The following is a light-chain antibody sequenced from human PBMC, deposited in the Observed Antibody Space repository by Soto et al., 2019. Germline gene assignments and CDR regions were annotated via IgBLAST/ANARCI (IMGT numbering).Light chain of an antibody. Sequence: DIQMTQSPSSLSASVGDRVTITCRASQSIGNSLNWYQQKPGKAPKLLIYDASSLESGVPSRFSGRGSGTDFTLTVESLQPEDFATYYCQQGYSNPWTFGQGTKGDIK. CDR2: DAS. CDR1: QSIGNS. CDR3: QQGYSNPWT. J-gene: IGKJ1*01. V-gene: IGKV1-39*01.